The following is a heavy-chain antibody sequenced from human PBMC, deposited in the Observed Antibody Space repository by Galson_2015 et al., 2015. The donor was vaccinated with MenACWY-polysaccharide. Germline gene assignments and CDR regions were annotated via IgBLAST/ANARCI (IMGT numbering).Heavy chain of an antibody. V-gene: IGHV4-31*03. CDR1: GRSITTGGYY. J-gene: IGHJ4*02. D-gene: IGHD2-21*02. CDR2: IHDSGST. CDR3: ARGVYCGGACYSGIDS. Sequence: TLSLTCTVSGRSITTGGYYWTWVRQHPGKGLEWMGYIHDSGSTYYNPSLKSRLTISPDTSKNQFYLDLSSVTAADTAVYYCARGVYCGGACYSGIDSWGQGTLVTVSS.